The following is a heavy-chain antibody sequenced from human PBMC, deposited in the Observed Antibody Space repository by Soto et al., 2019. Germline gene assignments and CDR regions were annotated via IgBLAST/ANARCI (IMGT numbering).Heavy chain of an antibody. D-gene: IGHD3-22*01. J-gene: IGHJ5*02. V-gene: IGHV1-18*01. CDR3: ARDWTYYYDTSGAWFDP. CDR1: DDTFGSFG. Sequence: ASVKVSCKTSDDTFGSFGVSWVRQAPGQGLEWMGWMRPNDGNTKYAQKFQGRVTMTTDTSASTAYMELRSLRSDDTAVYYCARDWTYYYDTSGAWFDPWGQGTLVTVSS. CDR2: MRPNDGNT.